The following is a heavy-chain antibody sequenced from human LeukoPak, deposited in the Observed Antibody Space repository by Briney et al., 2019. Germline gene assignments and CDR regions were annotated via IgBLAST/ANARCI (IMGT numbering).Heavy chain of an antibody. CDR1: GFTFSSYS. CDR2: ISSSSSYI. D-gene: IGHD6-19*01. J-gene: IGHJ4*02. CDR3: ARDRDSVAGTRGYFDY. V-gene: IGHV3-21*01. Sequence: PGGSLRLSCAASGFTFSSYSMNWVRQAPGKGLEWVSSISSSSSYIYYADSVKGRLTISRDNAKNSLYLQMNSLRAEDTAVYYCARDRDSVAGTRGYFDYWGQGTLVTVSS.